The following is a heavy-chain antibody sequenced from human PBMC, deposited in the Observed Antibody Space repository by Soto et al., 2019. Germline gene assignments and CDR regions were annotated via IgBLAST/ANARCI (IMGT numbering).Heavy chain of an antibody. CDR2: ITHSGGI. Sequence: ETLSPTGSVYGASFSGYYWSWVRQPPGKGLEWIGEITHSGGINYNPSLKSRVTMSLDTSKNQFSLRLNSVSDADTAVYYCARLFAGATGNWYFDLWGRGTLVTVS. V-gene: IGHV4-34*01. CDR3: ARLFAGATGNWYFDL. J-gene: IGHJ2*01. CDR1: GASFSGYY. D-gene: IGHD1-1*01.